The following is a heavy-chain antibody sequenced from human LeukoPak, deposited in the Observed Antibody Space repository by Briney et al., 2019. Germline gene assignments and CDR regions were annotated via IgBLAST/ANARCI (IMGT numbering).Heavy chain of an antibody. V-gene: IGHV3-30*02. Sequence: GGSLGLSCAALGFTFSGYARHWVGRAPAKGWDGGEFIWFDGSNKYYGDSVKGRFTISRDNSKNTLYLQMNSLRAEDTAVYYCAKDSQSAGSSRCFDYWGQGTLVTVSS. CDR2: IWFDGSNK. D-gene: IGHD2-8*01. CDR1: GFTFSGYA. CDR3: AKDSQSAGSSRCFDY. J-gene: IGHJ4*02.